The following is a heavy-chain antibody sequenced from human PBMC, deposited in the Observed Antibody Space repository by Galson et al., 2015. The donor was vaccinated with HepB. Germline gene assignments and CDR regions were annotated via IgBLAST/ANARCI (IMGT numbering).Heavy chain of an antibody. CDR3: ARPLAGVVVPAAIAY. D-gene: IGHD2-2*02. Sequence: SLRLSCAASGFTFNTYPMHWVRQAPGKGLECVALISYDGSNKYYADSVKGRFSISRDNSKNTLYLQMNSLRAEDAAVYYCARPLAGVVVPAAIAYWGQGTLVTVSS. V-gene: IGHV3-30-3*01. CDR2: ISYDGSNK. J-gene: IGHJ4*02. CDR1: GFTFNTYP.